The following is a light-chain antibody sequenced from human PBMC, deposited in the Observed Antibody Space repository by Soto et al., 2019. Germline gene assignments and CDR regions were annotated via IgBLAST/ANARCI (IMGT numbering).Light chain of an antibody. CDR3: QQYDAWPLT. V-gene: IGKV3-15*01. CDR2: DAF. J-gene: IGKJ4*01. Sequence: EKVMTQSPATLSVSPGERATLSWRASQSVKSILAWYQQKPGQAPRLLIYDAFTRATGIPARFSGSASGTEFTLTISNLQSEDFAFYYCQQYDAWPLTLGGGTTVEIK. CDR1: QSVKSI.